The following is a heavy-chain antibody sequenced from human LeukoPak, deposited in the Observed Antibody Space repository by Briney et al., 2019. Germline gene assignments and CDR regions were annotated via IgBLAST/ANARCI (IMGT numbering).Heavy chain of an antibody. Sequence: GGSLRLSCLTSGFTLSTNAMSWVRQAPGKGLEWISGISGSGASTYYADSVKGRFTISRDDSRNTLYLQMNSLRGDDTAVYYCAKDGYYDSSGYYPPLGYFDYWGQGTLVTVSS. CDR1: GFTLSTNA. J-gene: IGHJ4*02. D-gene: IGHD3-22*01. V-gene: IGHV3-23*01. CDR2: ISGSGAST. CDR3: AKDGYYDSSGYYPPLGYFDY.